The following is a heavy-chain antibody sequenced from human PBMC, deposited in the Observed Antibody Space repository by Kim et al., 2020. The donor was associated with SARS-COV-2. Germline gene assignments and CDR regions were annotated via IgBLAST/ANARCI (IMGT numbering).Heavy chain of an antibody. CDR3: ARARITMIVVVTEFDY. Sequence: PSRKSRVTISVDTSKNQFSLKLSSVTAADTAVYYCARARITMIVVVTEFDYWGQGTLVTVSS. V-gene: IGHV4-31*02. D-gene: IGHD3-22*01. J-gene: IGHJ4*02.